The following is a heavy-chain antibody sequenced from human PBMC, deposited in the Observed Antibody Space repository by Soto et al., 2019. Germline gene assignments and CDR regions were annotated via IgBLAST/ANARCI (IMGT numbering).Heavy chain of an antibody. Sequence: ASVKVSCKASGYTFTTDDINWVRQTTGQGLEWMGWVNPSSGNTGYAQKFQGRVTMTRDTAISTAYMELRSLRSDDTAVYYCARDRIAARLDYYYYGMDVWGQGTTVTVSS. CDR3: ARDRIAARLDYYYYGMDV. CDR2: VNPSSGNT. CDR1: GYTFTTDD. D-gene: IGHD6-6*01. V-gene: IGHV1-8*01. J-gene: IGHJ6*02.